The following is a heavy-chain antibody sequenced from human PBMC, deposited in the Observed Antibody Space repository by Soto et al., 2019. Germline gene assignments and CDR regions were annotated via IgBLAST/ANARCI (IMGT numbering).Heavy chain of an antibody. CDR2: IWYDGSNK. J-gene: IGHJ6*02. D-gene: IGHD6-13*01. CDR1: GFTFSSYG. V-gene: IGHV3-33*01. Sequence: PGGSLRLSCAASGFTFSSYGMHWVRQAPGKWLEWVAVIWYDGSNKYYADSVKGRFTISRDNSKNTLYLQMNSLRAEDTAVYYCARGGTIAAAPGYYYYGMDVWGQGXTVTVYS. CDR3: ARGGTIAAAPGYYYYGMDV.